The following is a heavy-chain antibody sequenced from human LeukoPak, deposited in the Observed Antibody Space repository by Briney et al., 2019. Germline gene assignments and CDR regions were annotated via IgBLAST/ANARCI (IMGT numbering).Heavy chain of an antibody. CDR2: INLSGST. CDR3: ARGRLGDSGYYDFWSGYLDY. V-gene: IGHV4-34*01. J-gene: IGHJ4*02. D-gene: IGHD3-3*01. Sequence: SETLSLTCAVYGGSFSGYYWSWIRQPPGKGLEWIGEINLSGSTNYNPSLKSRVTISVDTSKNQFSLKLSSVTAADTAVYYCARGRLGDSGYYDFWSGYLDYWGQGTLVTVSS. CDR1: GGSFSGYY.